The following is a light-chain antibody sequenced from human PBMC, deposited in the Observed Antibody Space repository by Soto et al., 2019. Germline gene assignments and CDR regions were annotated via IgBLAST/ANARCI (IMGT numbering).Light chain of an antibody. V-gene: IGLV2-23*01. CDR1: SSDVGSYNL. Sequence: QSALTQPASVSGSPGQSITISCTGTSSDVGSYNLVSWYQQHPGKAPKLMIYEGSKRPSGVSHRFSGSKSGNTASLTVSGLQAEDEAHYYCCSYATTSTLVFGGGTQLTVL. CDR2: EGS. J-gene: IGLJ2*01. CDR3: CSYATTSTLV.